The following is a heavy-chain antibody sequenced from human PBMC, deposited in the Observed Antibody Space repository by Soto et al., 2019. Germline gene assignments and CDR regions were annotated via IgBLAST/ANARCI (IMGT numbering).Heavy chain of an antibody. J-gene: IGHJ6*03. V-gene: IGHV4-59*11. D-gene: IGHD3-16*01. CDR1: GDSIRNQY. CDR2: IYRSGST. CDR3: ARTLDYGHMDV. Sequence: QVQLQESGPGLVNPSETVSVTCTVSGDSIRNQYWSWIRRPQGKGLEWIGYIYRSGSTKYNPSLESRLTISGHTSKNQFSLKLTSVTAADTAVYYCARTLDYGHMDVWGKGTTVTVSS.